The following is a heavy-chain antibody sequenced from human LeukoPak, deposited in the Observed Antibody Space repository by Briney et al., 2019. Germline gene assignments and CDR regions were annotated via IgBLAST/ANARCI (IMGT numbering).Heavy chain of an antibody. CDR1: GCSITSYY. J-gene: IGHJ4*02. CDR3: ARDPSFTAGYFDY. Sequence: SETLSLTCTVSGCSITSYYWSWIRQPPGKGLEWVGYIYYSGSTNYNPSLKSRVTISVDTSKNQFSLKLSSVTAADTAVYYCARDPSFTAGYFDYWGQGTLVTVSP. V-gene: IGHV4-59*01. D-gene: IGHD3-16*01. CDR2: IYYSGST.